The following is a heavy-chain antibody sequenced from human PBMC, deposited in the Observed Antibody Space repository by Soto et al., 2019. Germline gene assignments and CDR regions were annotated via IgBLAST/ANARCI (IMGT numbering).Heavy chain of an antibody. CDR2: IYYSGST. CDR3: ARRSYAARSHFDY. D-gene: IGHD5-18*01. Sequence: SETLSLTCTVSDGSISSSSYYWGWIRQPPGKGLEWIGTIYYSGSTYYNPSLESRVTISVDTSRNQFSLKLSSVTAADTAVYYCARRSYAARSHFDYWGQGTLVTVSS. CDR1: DGSISSSSYY. V-gene: IGHV4-39*01. J-gene: IGHJ4*02.